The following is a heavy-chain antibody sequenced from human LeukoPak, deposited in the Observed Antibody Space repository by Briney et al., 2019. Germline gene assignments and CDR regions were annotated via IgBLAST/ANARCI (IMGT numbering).Heavy chain of an antibody. Sequence: PSETLSLTCTVSGGSISSYYWSWIRQPPGKGLEWIGYIYYSGSTNYNPSLKSRVTISVDTSKNQFSLKLSSVTAADTAVYYCARHPSSGDPKYYYYGMDVWGQGTTVTVSS. CDR3: ARHPSSGDPKYYYYGMDV. V-gene: IGHV4-59*08. D-gene: IGHD4-17*01. J-gene: IGHJ6*02. CDR1: GGSISSYY. CDR2: IYYSGST.